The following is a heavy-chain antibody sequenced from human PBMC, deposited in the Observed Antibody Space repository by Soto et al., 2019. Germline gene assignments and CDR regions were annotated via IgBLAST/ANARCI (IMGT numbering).Heavy chain of an antibody. D-gene: IGHD5-18*01. V-gene: IGHV1-18*01. CDR1: GYTFTSYC. CDR2: ISAYNGNT. Sequence: ASVKVSCKAPGYTFTSYCISWVRQAPGQRLEWMGWISAYNGNTNYAQKLQGRVTMTTDTSTSTAYMELRSLRSDDTAVYYCARDSYGYLYYYYYYGMDVWGQGTTVTVSS. CDR3: ARDSYGYLYYYYYYGMDV. J-gene: IGHJ6*02.